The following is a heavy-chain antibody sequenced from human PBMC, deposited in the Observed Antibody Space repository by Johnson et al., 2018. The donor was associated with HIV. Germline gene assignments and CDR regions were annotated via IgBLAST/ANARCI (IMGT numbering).Heavy chain of an antibody. J-gene: IGHJ3*02. CDR2: ISYDGSNK. CDR3: ANTFWSGYTATGVGGFDI. V-gene: IGHV3-30*14. D-gene: IGHD3-3*01. Sequence: QVKLVESGGGAVQPGRSLRLSCAASGFTFSVHAMHWVRQAPGKGLEWVAVISYDGSNKYYADSVKGRCTISRDNFKNTLYLQMNSLRFEATALYYCANTFWSGYTATGVGGFDIWGQGTMVTVSS. CDR1: GFTFSVHA.